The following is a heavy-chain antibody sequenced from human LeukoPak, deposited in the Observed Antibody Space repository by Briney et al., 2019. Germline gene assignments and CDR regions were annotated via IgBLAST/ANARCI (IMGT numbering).Heavy chain of an antibody. CDR1: GFTFSSYG. D-gene: IGHD4-17*01. CDR2: ISYDGSNK. V-gene: IGHV3-30*18. J-gene: IGHJ3*02. CDR3: AKDPSGDPPDAFDI. Sequence: GGSLRLSCAASGFTFSSYGMHWVRQAPGKGLEWVAVISYDGSNKYYADSVKGRFTISRDNSKNTLYLQMNSLRAEDTAVYYCAKDPSGDPPDAFDIWGQGTMVTVSS.